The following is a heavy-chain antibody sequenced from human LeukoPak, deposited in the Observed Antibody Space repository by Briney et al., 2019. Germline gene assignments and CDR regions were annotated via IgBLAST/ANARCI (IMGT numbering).Heavy chain of an antibody. Sequence: GGSLRLSCAASGFTFSSYSMNWVRQAPGKGLEWVSYISSSSSTIYYADSVKGRFTISRDNAKNPLYLQMNSLRAEDTAVYYCARGVVPAAGGYWGQGTLVTVSS. J-gene: IGHJ4*02. CDR1: GFTFSSYS. D-gene: IGHD2-2*01. CDR3: ARGVVPAAGGY. CDR2: ISSSSSTI. V-gene: IGHV3-48*01.